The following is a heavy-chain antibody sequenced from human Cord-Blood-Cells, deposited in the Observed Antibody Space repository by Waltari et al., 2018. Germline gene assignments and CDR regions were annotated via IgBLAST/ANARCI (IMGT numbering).Heavy chain of an antibody. Sequence: QLQLVQSAAAVKQPAASVKVSCKPSGYTFTRYAINWVRQATGQGLEWMGWMNPNSGNTGYAQKFQGRVTMTRNTSISTAYMELSSLRSEDTAVYYCATGSSSSDYWGQGTRVTVSS. D-gene: IGHD6-6*01. V-gene: IGHV1-8*01. CDR3: ATGSSSSDY. CDR2: MNPNSGNT. J-gene: IGHJ4*02. CDR1: GYTFTRYA.